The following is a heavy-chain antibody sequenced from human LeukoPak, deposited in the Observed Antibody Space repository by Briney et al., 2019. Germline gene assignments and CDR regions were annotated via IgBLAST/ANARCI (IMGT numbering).Heavy chain of an antibody. Sequence: SETLSLTCTVSGDSISSGSYYWGWIRQPPGKGLEWIGSMYFSGNTYYNPSLKSRVTISIDAYENQFSLKLNSVTAADTAVYYCARDPVVVAPYYFDYWGQGTLVTVSS. CDR3: ARDPVVVAPYYFDY. D-gene: IGHD2-15*01. V-gene: IGHV4-39*07. CDR1: GDSISSGSYY. J-gene: IGHJ4*02. CDR2: MYFSGNT.